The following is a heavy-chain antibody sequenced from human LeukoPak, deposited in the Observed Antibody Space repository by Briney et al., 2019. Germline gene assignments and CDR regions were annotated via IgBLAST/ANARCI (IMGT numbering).Heavy chain of an antibody. CDR2: IFNSGDKT. CDR1: GFTFSTYS. CDR3: AKDVVPDSGWDLDY. V-gene: IGHV3-23*01. J-gene: IGHJ4*02. D-gene: IGHD6-19*01. Sequence: GGSLRLSCAASGFTFSTYSMTWVRQAPGKGLEWVSGIFNSGDKTFYADSVKSRFTTSRDNSKNTLYLQMNSLRAEDTAVYYCAKDVVPDSGWDLDYWGQGTLVTVSS.